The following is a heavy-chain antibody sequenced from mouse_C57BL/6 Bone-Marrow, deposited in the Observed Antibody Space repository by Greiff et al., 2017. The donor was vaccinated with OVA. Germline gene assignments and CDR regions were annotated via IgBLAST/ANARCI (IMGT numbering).Heavy chain of an antibody. V-gene: IGHV1-42*01. CDR1: GYSFTGYY. J-gene: IGHJ3*01. CDR2: INPSTGGT. Sequence: EVQLQQSGPELVKPGASVKISCKASGYSFTGYYMNWVKQSPEKNLEWIGEINPSTGGTTYNQKFKAKATLTVDKSSSTAYMQLKSLTSEDSAVYYCARRRGYDYAWFAYWGQGTLVTVSA. CDR3: ARRRGYDYAWFAY. D-gene: IGHD2-4*01.